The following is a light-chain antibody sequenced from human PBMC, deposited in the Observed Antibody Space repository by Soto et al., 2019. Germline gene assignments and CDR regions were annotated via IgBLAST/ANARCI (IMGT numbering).Light chain of an antibody. J-gene: IGLJ2*01. V-gene: IGLV3-25*03. CDR1: ALPKQY. CDR3: QSADSSGTYGV. CDR2: KDS. Sequence: ELTQPPSVSVSPGQTARITCSGDALPKQYAYWYQQKPGQAPVLVIYKDSERPSGIPERFSGSSSGTTVTLTISGVQAEDEADYYCQSADSSGTYGVFGGGTKLTVL.